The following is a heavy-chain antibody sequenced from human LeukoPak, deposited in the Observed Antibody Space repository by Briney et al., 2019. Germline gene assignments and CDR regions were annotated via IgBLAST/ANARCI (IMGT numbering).Heavy chain of an antibody. CDR1: GFTFSSYA. CDR2: ISYDGSNK. J-gene: IGHJ3*02. Sequence: GRSLRLSCAASGFTFSSYAMHWVRQAPGKGLEWVAVISYDGSNKYYADSVKGRFTISRDNSKNTLYLQMNSLRAEDTAVYYYARDLDVPTMIVVVQGAFDIWGQGTMVTVSS. D-gene: IGHD3-22*01. V-gene: IGHV3-30-3*01. CDR3: ARDLDVPTMIVVVQGAFDI.